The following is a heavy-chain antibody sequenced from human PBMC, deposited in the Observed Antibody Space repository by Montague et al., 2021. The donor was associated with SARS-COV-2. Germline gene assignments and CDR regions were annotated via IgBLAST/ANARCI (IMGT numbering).Heavy chain of an antibody. CDR1: GFSLNTSGMC. CDR3: ARRYGDYRDSYFDY. J-gene: IGHJ4*02. D-gene: IGHD4-17*01. Sequence: PALVKPTQTLTLTCTFSGFSLNTSGMCVSWIRQPPGKALEWLALIDWDEDQYYSTSLKTRLTISKDTSKNQVVLTMTNMDPIDTATYYCARRYGDYRDSYFDYWGQGTLVTVSS. V-gene: IGHV2-70*01. CDR2: IDWDEDQ.